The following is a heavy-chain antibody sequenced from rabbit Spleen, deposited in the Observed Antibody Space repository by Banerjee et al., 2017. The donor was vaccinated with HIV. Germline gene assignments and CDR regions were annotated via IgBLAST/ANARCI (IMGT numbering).Heavy chain of an antibody. D-gene: IGHD2-1*01. V-gene: IGHV1S45*01. Sequence: QEQLVESGGGLVQPEGSLTLTCTASGFSFSSSYYMAWVRQAPGKGLEWIGCTDTASGLTYYASWAKGRFTISSDNAQNTVDLKMNSLTVADTATYFCARARDTYDDVGDFARLDLWGPGTLVTVS. CDR3: ARARDTYDDVGDFARLDL. CDR1: GFSFSSSYY. J-gene: IGHJ3*01. CDR2: TDTASGLT.